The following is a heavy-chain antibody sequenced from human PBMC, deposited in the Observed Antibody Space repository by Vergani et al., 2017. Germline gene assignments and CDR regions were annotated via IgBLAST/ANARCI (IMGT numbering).Heavy chain of an antibody. V-gene: IGHV4-59*06. Sequence: VQLVESGGGLVQPGGSLRLSCAASGFTFSSYEMNWVRQAPGKGLEWIGYIYSTGSTHHNPSLRRRINMSVDTSKNQFSLKLNSVTAADTAMYYCARMGGYDEGDAFRIGYFDSWGPGILVTVSS. D-gene: IGHD3-22*01. J-gene: IGHJ4*02. CDR3: ARMGGYDEGDAFRIGYFDS. CDR2: IYSTGST. CDR1: GFTFSSYE.